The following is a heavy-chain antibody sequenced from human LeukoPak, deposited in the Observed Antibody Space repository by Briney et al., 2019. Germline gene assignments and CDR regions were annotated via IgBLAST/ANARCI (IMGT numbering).Heavy chain of an antibody. CDR1: GFTFSSYE. Sequence: PGGSLRLSCAASGFTFSSYEMNWVRQAPGKGQEWVSYISSSGSTIYYADSVKGRFTISRDNAKNSLYLQMNSLRAEDTAVYYCASPRYYDSSGYFDYWGQGTLVTVSS. J-gene: IGHJ4*02. D-gene: IGHD3-22*01. V-gene: IGHV3-48*03. CDR2: ISSSGSTI. CDR3: ASPRYYDSSGYFDY.